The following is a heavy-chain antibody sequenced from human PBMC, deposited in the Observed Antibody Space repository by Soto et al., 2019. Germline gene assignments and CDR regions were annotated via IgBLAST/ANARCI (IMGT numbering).Heavy chain of an antibody. CDR2: ISYDGSNK. D-gene: IGHD2-15*01. Sequence: QVQLVESGRGVVQPGRSLRLSCAASGFTFSSYAMHWVRQAPGKGLEWVAVISYDGSNKYYADSVKGRFTISRDNSKNTLYLQMNSLRAEDTAVYYCARAHGGGYSIRFDPWGQGTLVTVSS. J-gene: IGHJ5*02. CDR1: GFTFSSYA. CDR3: ARAHGGGYSIRFDP. V-gene: IGHV3-30-3*01.